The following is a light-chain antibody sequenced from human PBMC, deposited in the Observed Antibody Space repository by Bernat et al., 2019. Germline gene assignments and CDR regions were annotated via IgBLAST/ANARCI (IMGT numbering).Light chain of an antibody. J-gene: IGKJ5*01. CDR2: GAS. Sequence: DIQLTQSPSFLSASVGDRVTITCRASQVIGTYLAWYHQKPGKAPHLLLYGASTLQSGVPSRISGSGSGTEFTLTISSLQPEDSATYYCQQLANFPLTFGQGTRLEIK. CDR3: QQLANFPLT. V-gene: IGKV1-9*01. CDR1: QVIGTY.